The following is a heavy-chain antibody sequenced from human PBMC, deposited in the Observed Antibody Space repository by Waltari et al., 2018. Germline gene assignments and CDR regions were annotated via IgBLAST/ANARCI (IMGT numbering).Heavy chain of an antibody. V-gene: IGHV4-31*01. J-gene: IGHJ3*02. Sequence: VQLQESGPGLVKPSQTLSLTCTVSGGSISSGGYYWSWIRQHPGKGLEWIGYIYYSGSTYYNPSLTSLVTISVDTSKNQFSLKLSSVTAADTAVYYCARGGEYYDYIWGSYRLGAFDIWGQGTMVTVSS. CDR2: IYYSGST. CDR1: GGSISSGGYY. CDR3: ARGGEYYDYIWGSYRLGAFDI. D-gene: IGHD3-16*02.